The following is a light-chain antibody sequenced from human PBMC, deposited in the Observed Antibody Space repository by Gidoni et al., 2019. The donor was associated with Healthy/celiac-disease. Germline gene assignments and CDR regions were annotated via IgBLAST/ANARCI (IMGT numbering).Light chain of an antibody. V-gene: IGKV3-15*01. CDR1: QSVSSN. CDR2: GAS. CDR3: QQYNNWPPLFT. J-gene: IGKJ3*01. Sequence: EIVMTPSPATLSVSPGERAPLSCRASQSVSSNLAWYQQKPGQAPRLLIYGASTRATGIPASFSGSGSGTEFTLTISSLQSEDFAVYYCQQYNNWPPLFTFGPGTKVDIK.